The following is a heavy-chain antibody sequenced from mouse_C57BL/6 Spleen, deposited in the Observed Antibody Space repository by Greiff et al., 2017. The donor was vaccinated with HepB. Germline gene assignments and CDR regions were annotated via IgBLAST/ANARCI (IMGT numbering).Heavy chain of an antibody. CDR3: AREGHGYYLYYFDY. V-gene: IGHV1-53*01. CDR1: GYTFTSYW. J-gene: IGHJ2*01. CDR2: INPSNGGT. D-gene: IGHD2-3*01. Sequence: QVHVKQPGTELVKPGASVKLSCKASGYTFTSYWMHWVKQRPGQGLEWIGNINPSNGGTNYNEKFKSKATLTVDKSSSTAYMQLSSLTSEDSAVYYCAREGHGYYLYYFDYWGQGTTLTVSS.